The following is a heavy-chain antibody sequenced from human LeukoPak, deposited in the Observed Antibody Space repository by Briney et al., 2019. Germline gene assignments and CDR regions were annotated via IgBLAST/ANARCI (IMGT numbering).Heavy chain of an antibody. V-gene: IGHV3-30*02. CDR1: GFTFSSYG. J-gene: IGHJ4*02. Sequence: GGSLRLSCAASGFTFSSYGMHWVRQAPGKGLEWVAVIWYDGSNKYYADSVKGRFTISRDNSKNTLYLQMNSLRAGDTAVYYCVFSGSYPFDYWGQGTLVTVSS. CDR2: IWYDGSNK. CDR3: VFSGSYPFDY. D-gene: IGHD1-26*01.